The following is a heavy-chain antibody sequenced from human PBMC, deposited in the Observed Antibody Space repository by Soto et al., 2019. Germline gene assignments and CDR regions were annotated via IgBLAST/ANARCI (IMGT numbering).Heavy chain of an antibody. J-gene: IGHJ4*02. V-gene: IGHV4-34*01. D-gene: IGHD3-10*01. CDR3: ARVRARGFGELFFDY. Sequence: QVQLQQWGAGLLKPSETLSLTCAVYGGSFSGYYWSWIRQPPGKGLEWIGEINHSGSTNYNPSLKSRVTISVDTSKNQFSLKLSSVTAADTAVYYCARVRARGFGELFFDYWGQGTLVTVSS. CDR1: GGSFSGYY. CDR2: INHSGST.